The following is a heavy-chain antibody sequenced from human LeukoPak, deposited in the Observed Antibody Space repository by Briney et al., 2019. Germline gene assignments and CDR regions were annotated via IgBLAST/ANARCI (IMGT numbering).Heavy chain of an antibody. Sequence: GGSLRLSCAASGFTFSSYGMHWVRQAPGKGLEWVAVISYDGSNKYYADSVKGRFTISRDNSKNTLYPQMNSLRAEGTAVYYCAKDLIKRVATITVVPMDYWGQGTLVTVSS. D-gene: IGHD5-12*01. CDR3: AKDLIKRVATITVVPMDY. CDR2: ISYDGSNK. CDR1: GFTFSSYG. V-gene: IGHV3-30*18. J-gene: IGHJ4*02.